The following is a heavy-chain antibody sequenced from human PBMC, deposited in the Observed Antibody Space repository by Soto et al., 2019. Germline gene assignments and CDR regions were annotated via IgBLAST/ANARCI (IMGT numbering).Heavy chain of an antibody. CDR2: IYYSWST. D-gene: IGHD1-26*01. J-gene: IGHJ6*02. Sequence: QVQLQESGPGLVKPSQTLSLTCTVSGGSISSGGYYWSWIRQHPWKGLEWIGYIYYSWSTYYNPPLKCRVTISVATSKNQFSLKLSSVTAADTAVYYCASESWAWAGYYGMDVWGQGTTVTVSS. CDR3: ASESWAWAGYYGMDV. V-gene: IGHV4-31*03. CDR1: GGSISSGGYY.